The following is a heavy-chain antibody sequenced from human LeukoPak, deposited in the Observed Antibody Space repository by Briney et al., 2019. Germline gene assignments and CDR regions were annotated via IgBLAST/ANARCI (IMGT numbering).Heavy chain of an antibody. Sequence: GGSLRLSCAASGFTFSSYAMSWVRQAPGKGLEWVSAISGSGGSTYYADSVKGRFTISRDNSKNTLYLQMNSLRAEDTAAYYCAKALGYCSSTSCSPAYYYYMDVWGKGTTVAVSS. CDR1: GFTFSSYA. V-gene: IGHV3-23*01. CDR2: ISGSGGST. CDR3: AKALGYCSSTSCSPAYYYYMDV. J-gene: IGHJ6*03. D-gene: IGHD2-2*01.